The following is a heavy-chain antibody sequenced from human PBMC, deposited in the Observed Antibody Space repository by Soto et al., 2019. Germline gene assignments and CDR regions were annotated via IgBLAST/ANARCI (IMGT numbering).Heavy chain of an antibody. CDR1: GGSVSNDNFY. CDR3: ARGLTMGQLPSHFDH. J-gene: IGHJ5*02. CDR2: VHSSGIT. D-gene: IGHD3-16*01. V-gene: IGHV4-61*01. Sequence: SETLSLTCTVSGGSVSNDNFYWSWIRQPPGKGLEWIGYVHSSGITNYNPSLKRRVTISVDTSRNQFSLRLSSVTAADTAVYYCARGLTMGQLPSHFDHWGQGTLVTVSS.